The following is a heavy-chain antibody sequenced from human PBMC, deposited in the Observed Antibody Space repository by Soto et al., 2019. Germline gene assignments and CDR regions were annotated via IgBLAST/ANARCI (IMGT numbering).Heavy chain of an antibody. CDR2: IYYSGST. Sequence: PSETLSLNCTVCGGCITRWSWSWIRQPPGKGLEWIGYIYYSGSTNYNPSLKSRVTLSMDMSGNQFSLRLTSVTAADTAVYDCGRGQWLPRGEYWGQGTLVTVSS. J-gene: IGHJ4*02. D-gene: IGHD6-19*01. CDR3: GRGQWLPRGEY. V-gene: IGHV4-59*12. CDR1: GGCITRWS.